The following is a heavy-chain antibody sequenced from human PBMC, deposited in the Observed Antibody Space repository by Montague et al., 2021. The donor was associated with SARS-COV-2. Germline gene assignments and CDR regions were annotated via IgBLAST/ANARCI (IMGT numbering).Heavy chain of an antibody. CDR1: GFSISSGYY. CDR3: ARSGVGIFDFSYFDS. CDR2: RYQNGAT. D-gene: IGHD3-3*01. V-gene: IGHV4-38-2*02. J-gene: IGHJ4*02. Sequence: SETLSLTCSVAGFSISSGYYWGWIRQTPGKGLEWIGSRYQNGATXYSPSLKRPVTILLDTSKNQFSLSLTSVTAADTAVYYFARSGVGIFDFSYFDSWGQGSLGIVSS.